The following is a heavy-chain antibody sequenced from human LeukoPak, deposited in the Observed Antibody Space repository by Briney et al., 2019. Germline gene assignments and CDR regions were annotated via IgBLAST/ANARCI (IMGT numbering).Heavy chain of an antibody. V-gene: IGHV1-2*02. CDR3: ARGYALYSGRYIDFDY. Sequence: ASVKVSCKASGYIFTSYSISWVRQAPGQGLEWMGWINPNNGGTNYAQKFQGRVTMTRDTSISTAYMELSRLRSDDTAVYYCARGYALYSGRYIDFDYWGQGTLVTVSS. D-gene: IGHD1-26*01. CDR2: INPNNGGT. CDR1: GYIFTSYS. J-gene: IGHJ4*02.